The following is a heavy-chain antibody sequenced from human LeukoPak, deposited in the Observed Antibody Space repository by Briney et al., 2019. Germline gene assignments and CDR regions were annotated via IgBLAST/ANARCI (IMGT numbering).Heavy chain of an antibody. V-gene: IGHV4-59*01. CDR3: ATYSGGHIDY. J-gene: IGHJ4*02. Sequence: SETLSLTCTVSGGSISSYYWSWIRQPPGKGLEWIGYIYYSGSTNYNPSLKSRVTMSVDMSKNQFSLKLSSVTAADTAVYYCATYSGGHIDYWGQGSLVTVSS. D-gene: IGHD5-12*01. CDR1: GGSISSYY. CDR2: IYYSGST.